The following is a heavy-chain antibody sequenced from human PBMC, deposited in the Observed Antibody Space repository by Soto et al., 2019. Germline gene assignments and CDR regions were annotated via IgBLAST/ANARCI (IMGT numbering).Heavy chain of an antibody. CDR3: ARGPNGDYFDY. CDR2: INPSGSST. D-gene: IGHD3-16*01. V-gene: IGHV1-46*01. CDR1: GYTFTSYY. J-gene: IGHJ4*02. Sequence: ASVKVSCKASGYTFTSYYMHWVRQAPGQGLEWMGIINPSGSSTSDAQKFQGRVTMTRDTSTSTAYMELSSLRPVDTAVYYCARGPNGDYFDYWGQGTLVTVSS.